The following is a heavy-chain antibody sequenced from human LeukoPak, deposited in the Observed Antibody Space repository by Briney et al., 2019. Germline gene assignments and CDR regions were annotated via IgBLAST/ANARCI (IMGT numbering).Heavy chain of an antibody. V-gene: IGHV4-34*01. CDR1: GGSISSYY. D-gene: IGHD3-16*01. CDR3: AARGGVALSY. CDR2: INHRGST. J-gene: IGHJ4*02. Sequence: PSETLSLTCTVSGGSISSYYWSWIRQPAGKGLEWIGEINHRGSTNYNPSLKSRVTISVDTSKNQFSLKLSSVTAADTAVYYCAARGGVALSYWGQGTLVTVSS.